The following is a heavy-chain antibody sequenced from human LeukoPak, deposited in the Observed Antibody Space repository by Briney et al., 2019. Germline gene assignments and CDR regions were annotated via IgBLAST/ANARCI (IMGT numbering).Heavy chain of an antibody. Sequence: SETLSLTCSVSGDSVSRSDSYWDWIRQPPGTGLERIGTIYYSGRTYYSPSLKSRVTMSVDPSKNQLSLTLRSETAADTAVYYCARRRYYDGSGYLEWGQGTLLSVSS. CDR1: GDSVSRSDSY. D-gene: IGHD3-22*01. CDR3: ARRRYYDGSGYLE. J-gene: IGHJ1*01. V-gene: IGHV4-39*01. CDR2: IYYSGRT.